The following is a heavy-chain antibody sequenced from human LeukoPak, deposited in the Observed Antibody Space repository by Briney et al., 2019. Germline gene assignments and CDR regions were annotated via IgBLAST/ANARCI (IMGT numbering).Heavy chain of an antibody. CDR2: ISWSSGSI. J-gene: IGHJ4*02. CDR1: GFIFDDYA. Sequence: GGSLRLSCAASGFIFDDYAMHWVRQAPGKGLEWVSGISWSSGSIGYADSVKGRFTISRDNAKNSLYLQMNSLRAEDTALYYCAKVLTYYDFWSGSFDYWGQGTLVTVSS. V-gene: IGHV3-9*01. CDR3: AKVLTYYDFWSGSFDY. D-gene: IGHD3-3*01.